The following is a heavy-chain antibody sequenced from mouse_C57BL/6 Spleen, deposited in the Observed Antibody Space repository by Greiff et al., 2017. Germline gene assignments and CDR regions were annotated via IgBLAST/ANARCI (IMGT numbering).Heavy chain of an antibody. J-gene: IGHJ2*01. Sequence: QVQLQQPGAELVKPGASVKLSCKASGYTFTSYWMHWVKQRPGQGLEWIGEIDPSDSYTNYNHKFKGKATLTVDKSSSTAYMQLRSLTSEDSAVYYCARTEHYYFGCWGQGTTLTVAS. CDR3: ARTEHYYFGC. CDR2: IDPSDSYT. CDR1: GYTFTSYW. V-gene: IGHV1-69*02.